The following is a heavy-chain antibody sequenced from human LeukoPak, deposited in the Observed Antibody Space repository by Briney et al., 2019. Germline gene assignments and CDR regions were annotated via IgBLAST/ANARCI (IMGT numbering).Heavy chain of an antibody. V-gene: IGHV1-18*01. CDR1: GYTFTSYG. J-gene: IGHJ6*02. D-gene: IGHD1-7*01. CDR3: ARAGTTTFYYYGMDV. CDR2: ISAYNGNT. Sequence: ASVKVSCKASGYTFTSYGISWVRQAPGQGLEWMGWISAYNGNTNYAQKLQGRVTMTTDTSTSTAYMELRSLRSDDTAVYHCARAGTTTFYYYGMDVWGQGTTVTVSS.